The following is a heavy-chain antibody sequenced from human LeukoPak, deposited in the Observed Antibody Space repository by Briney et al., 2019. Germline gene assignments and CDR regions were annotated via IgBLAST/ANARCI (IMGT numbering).Heavy chain of an antibody. D-gene: IGHD2-15*01. V-gene: IGHV4-59*01. Sequence: SETLSLTCTVSGGSISSYYWSWIRQPPGKGLEWIGYIYYSGSTNYNPSLKSRVTISVDTSKNQFSLKLSSVTAADTAVYYCARVHTPDLGYCSGGSCYGFDYWGQGTLVTVSS. CDR1: GGSISSYY. J-gene: IGHJ4*02. CDR3: ARVHTPDLGYCSGGSCYGFDY. CDR2: IYYSGST.